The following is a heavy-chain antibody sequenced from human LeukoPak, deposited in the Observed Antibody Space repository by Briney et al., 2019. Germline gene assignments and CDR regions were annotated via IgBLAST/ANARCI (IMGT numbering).Heavy chain of an antibody. J-gene: IGHJ4*02. CDR3: AKDRDCSSTGCYVFAN. CDR2: ISGDGEST. D-gene: IGHD2-2*01. CDR1: GVXLRNYA. V-gene: IGHV3-23*01. Sequence: GSLRLSCAASGVXLRNYAMTWIRQAPGKGLQWVSVISGDGESTYYADSVRGRFTISRDNSKNTMYLQMNNLRAEDTAIYYCAKDRDCSSTGCYVFANWGQGTLVTVSS.